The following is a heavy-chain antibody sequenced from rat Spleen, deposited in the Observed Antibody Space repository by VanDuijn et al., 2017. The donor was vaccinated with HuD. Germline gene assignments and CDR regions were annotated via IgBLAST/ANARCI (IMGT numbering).Heavy chain of an antibody. CDR3: ARPTTGIPFNY. Sequence: EVQLVESGGGLVQPGRSLKLSCATSGFTFSDFYMAWVRQAPTKGLEWVATISYDGSRTYYRDSVMGRFTISRDDGESTLYLQMDSLRSEDTAIYYCARPTTGIPFNYWGQGVMVTVSS. D-gene: IGHD1-9*01. J-gene: IGHJ2*01. V-gene: IGHV5-7*01. CDR2: ISYDGSRT. CDR1: GFTFSDFY.